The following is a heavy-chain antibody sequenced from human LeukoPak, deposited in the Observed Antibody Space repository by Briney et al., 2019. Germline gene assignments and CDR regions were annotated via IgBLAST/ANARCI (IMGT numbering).Heavy chain of an antibody. V-gene: IGHV1-2*02. Sequence: ASAKVSCKASGYTFTGYYMHWVRQPPGQGLEWMGWINPNSGGTNYAQKFQGRVTMTSDTSISAAYVELSRLRSDDTAVYYCARSLGYCSGGSCYVLVSDYWGQGTLVTVSS. J-gene: IGHJ4*02. CDR1: GYTFTGYY. CDR3: ARSLGYCSGGSCYVLVSDY. D-gene: IGHD2-15*01. CDR2: INPNSGGT.